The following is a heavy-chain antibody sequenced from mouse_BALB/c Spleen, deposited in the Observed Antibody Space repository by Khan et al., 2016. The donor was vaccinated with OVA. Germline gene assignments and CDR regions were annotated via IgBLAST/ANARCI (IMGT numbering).Heavy chain of an antibody. CDR3: ARVYGGDFDY. CDR1: GYSITSDYA. CDR2: ISYSGNT. Sequence: EVELVESGPGLVKPSQSLSLICTVTGYSITSDYAWNWIRHFPGNKLEWMGFISYSGNTNYNPSLKSRISITRDTSKNQFFLHLNSVTTEDTATDYCARVYGGDFDYWGQGTTLTVSS. V-gene: IGHV3-2*02. J-gene: IGHJ2*01. D-gene: IGHD1-1*01.